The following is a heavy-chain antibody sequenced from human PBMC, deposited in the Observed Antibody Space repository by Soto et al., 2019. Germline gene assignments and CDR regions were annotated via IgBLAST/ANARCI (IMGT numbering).Heavy chain of an antibody. D-gene: IGHD3-3*01. CDR1: GFTFSNAW. V-gene: IGHV3-15*07. J-gene: IGHJ4*02. CDR3: TTYYDFWSGPIDY. CDR2: IKSKTDGGTT. Sequence: GGSLRLSCAASGFTFSNAWMKWVRQAPGKGLEWVGRIKSKTDGGTTDYAAPVKGRFTISRDDSKNTLYLQMNSLKTEDTAVYYCTTYYDFWSGPIDYWGQGTLVTVSS.